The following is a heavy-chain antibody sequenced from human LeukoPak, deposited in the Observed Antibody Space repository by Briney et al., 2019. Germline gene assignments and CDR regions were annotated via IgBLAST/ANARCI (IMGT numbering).Heavy chain of an antibody. CDR3: AKDHYWSIDY. V-gene: IGHV3-74*01. CDR2: IKGDGIST. D-gene: IGHD3-3*01. Sequence: GGSLRLSCAASGFTFSSYAMSWVRQAPGKGLVWVSRIKGDGISTNYADSVKGRFTIPRDIAKNTLYLQMNSLRAEDTGVYYCAKDHYWSIDYWGRGTLVTVSS. CDR1: GFTFSSYA. J-gene: IGHJ4*02.